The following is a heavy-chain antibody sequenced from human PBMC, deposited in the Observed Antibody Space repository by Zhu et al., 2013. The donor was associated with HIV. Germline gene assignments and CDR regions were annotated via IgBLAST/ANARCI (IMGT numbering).Heavy chain of an antibody. J-gene: IGHJ4*02. Sequence: EVQLVESGGGLVQPGGSLRLSCAGSGFTFSNYWIHWVRQAPGKGLVWVSRINGAGTHTAYASSVKGRFTISRDNAKNTLYLQMNSLRAEDTAVYYCARDPEGGGEFDYWGQGTLVTVSS. CDR3: ARDPEGGGEFDY. D-gene: IGHD2-21*01. V-gene: IGHV3-74*03. CDR2: INGAGTHT. CDR1: GFTFSNYW.